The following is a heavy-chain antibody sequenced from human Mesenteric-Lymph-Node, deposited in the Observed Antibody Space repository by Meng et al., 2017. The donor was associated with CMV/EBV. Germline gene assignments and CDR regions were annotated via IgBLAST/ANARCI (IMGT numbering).Heavy chain of an antibody. J-gene: IGHJ4*02. Sequence: GGSLRLSCAASGFTFSSYAMSWVRQAPGKGLEWVSVIYSGGSTYYADSVKGRFTISRDNSKNTLYLQMNSLRAEDTAVYYCAKDKGYSTSSSGVDYWGQGTLVTVSS. CDR1: GFTFSSYA. CDR2: IYSGGST. V-gene: IGHV3-23*03. D-gene: IGHD6-6*01. CDR3: AKDKGYSTSSSGVDY.